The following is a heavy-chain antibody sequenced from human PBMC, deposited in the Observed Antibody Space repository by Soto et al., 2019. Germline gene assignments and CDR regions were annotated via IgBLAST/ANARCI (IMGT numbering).Heavy chain of an antibody. Sequence: SGPTLVNPTPTLPLTSTFSGFSLNTCGLRVGSIRQPPPKPLVWLALIYWNDDKRYESALNSRLTIAEDTAKILVVLTMTNVDPGDAGTCYCVNSPDSSPSGYLGQGTLVTVSS. J-gene: IGHJ4*02. V-gene: IGHV2-5*04. D-gene: IGHD3-10*01. CDR2: IYWNDDK. CDR3: VNSPDSSPSGY. CDR1: GFSLNTCGLR.